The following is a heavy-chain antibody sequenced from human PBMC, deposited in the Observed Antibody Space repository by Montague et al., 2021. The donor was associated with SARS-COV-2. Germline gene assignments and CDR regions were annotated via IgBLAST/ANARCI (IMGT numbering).Heavy chain of an antibody. V-gene: IGHV4-59*01. CDR2: IYFSGGA. J-gene: IGHJ5*02. Sequence: SETLPLTCTVSGGSLSPDYWFWIRQPPGKGLELTGHIYFSGGANYNPSFKSRVPISVDTSKNEISLKLKSVTAADTAGYYCAGDVPYDTLEPWGQGTLVTVSS. CDR3: AGDVPYDTLEP. CDR1: GGSLSPDY. D-gene: IGHD3-22*01.